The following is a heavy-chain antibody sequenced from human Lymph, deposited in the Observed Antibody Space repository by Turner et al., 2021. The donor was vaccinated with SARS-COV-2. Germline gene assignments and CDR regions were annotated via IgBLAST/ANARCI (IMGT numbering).Heavy chain of an antibody. V-gene: IGHV1-18*01. CDR2: ISTYNGNT. J-gene: IGHJ6*02. CDR1: GYTFTSYG. Sequence: QVQLVQSGAEVKKPGASVKVSCKASGYTFTSYGISWVRQASGQGLEWMGWISTYNGNTNYAQRLQGRITMTTDTSTSTAYMELRSLRSDDTAVYYWAVAGMNYDLCWRTYYNYGMDVWGQGTTVTVSS. CDR3: AVAGMNYDLCWRTYYNYGMDV. D-gene: IGHD6-19*01.